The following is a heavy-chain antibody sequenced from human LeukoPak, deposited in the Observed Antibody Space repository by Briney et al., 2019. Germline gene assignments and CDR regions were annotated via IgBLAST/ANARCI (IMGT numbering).Heavy chain of an antibody. J-gene: IGHJ4*02. CDR1: GFNFNLNG. CDR2: ITASGDST. D-gene: IGHD2-15*01. CDR3: ARRDIVVVVSASDY. V-gene: IGHV3-23*01. Sequence: GGSLRLSCAASGFNFNLNGMHWVRQAPGKGLEWVSGITASGDSTYYADSVEGRFTMSRDNSKNTVYLQMNSLRVDDTAVYYCARRDIVVVVSASDYWGQGTLVTVSS.